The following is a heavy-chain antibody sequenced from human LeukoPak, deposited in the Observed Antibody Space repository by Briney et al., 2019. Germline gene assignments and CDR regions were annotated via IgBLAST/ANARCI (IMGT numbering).Heavy chain of an antibody. CDR2: INHSGST. V-gene: IGHV4-34*01. J-gene: IGHJ4*02. CDR3: ARGLGPPSVVVPAAMDY. Sequence: SVTLSLTCAVYGGSFSGYYWNWIRQPPGKGLEWIGEINHSGSTNYNPSLKSRVTISVDTSKNQFSLKLSSVTAADTAVYYCARGLGPPSVVVPAAMDYWGQGTLVTVSS. D-gene: IGHD2-2*01. CDR1: GGSFSGYY.